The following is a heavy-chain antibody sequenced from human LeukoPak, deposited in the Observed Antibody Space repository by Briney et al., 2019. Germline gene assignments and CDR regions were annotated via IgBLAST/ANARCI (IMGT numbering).Heavy chain of an antibody. J-gene: IGHJ4*02. V-gene: IGHV3-74*01. CDR1: GFTFSSSW. Sequence: GGSLRLSCAASGFTFSSSWMYWVRQAPGKGLVWVSRINSDESITTYADYVKGRFTISRDNAKNTPYLQMSSLRAEDTAVYYCARGLVPGFLDYWGQGTAVTVSS. CDR2: INSDESIT. D-gene: IGHD5-12*01. CDR3: ARGLVPGFLDY.